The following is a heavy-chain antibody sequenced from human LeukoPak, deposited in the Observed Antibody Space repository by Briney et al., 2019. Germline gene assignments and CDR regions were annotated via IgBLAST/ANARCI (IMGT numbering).Heavy chain of an antibody. CDR3: ARLRMKDSSGYPDYLMIDY. CDR2: IYPGDSDT. Sequence: GESLKISCKGSGYSFTSYWIGWVRQMPGKGLEWMGIIYPGDSDTRYSPSFQGQVTISADKSISTAYLQWSSLKASDTAMYYCARLRMKDSSGYPDYLMIDYWGQGTLVTVSS. J-gene: IGHJ4*02. CDR1: GYSFTSYW. V-gene: IGHV5-51*01. D-gene: IGHD3-22*01.